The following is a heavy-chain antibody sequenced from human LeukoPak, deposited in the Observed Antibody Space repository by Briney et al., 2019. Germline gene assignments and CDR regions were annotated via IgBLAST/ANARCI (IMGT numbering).Heavy chain of an antibody. J-gene: IGHJ4*02. CDR1: GGSFSGYY. V-gene: IGHV4-34*01. CDR3: ARGGRRTPYYFDY. Sequence: SETLSLTCAVYGGSFSGYYWSWIRQPPGKGLEWIGEINHSGSTNYNPSLKSRVTISVDTSKNQFSLKPSSVTAADTAVYYCARGGRRTPYYFDYWGQGTLVTVSS. CDR2: INHSGST. D-gene: IGHD1-14*01.